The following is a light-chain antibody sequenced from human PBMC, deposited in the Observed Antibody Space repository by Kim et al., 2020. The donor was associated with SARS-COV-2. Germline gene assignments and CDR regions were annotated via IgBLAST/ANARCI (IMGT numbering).Light chain of an antibody. CDR3: QQYGTSPLT. V-gene: IGKV3-20*01. CDR2: GAS. Sequence: EIVLTQSPATLSLSPGERAALSCRASQSVSSSYLAWYQQKPGQAPRLLIYGASSRATGIPDRFSGSGSGTDFTLTITRLEPDDVAVYYCQQYGTSPLTCGGGTKVE. J-gene: IGKJ4*01. CDR1: QSVSSSY.